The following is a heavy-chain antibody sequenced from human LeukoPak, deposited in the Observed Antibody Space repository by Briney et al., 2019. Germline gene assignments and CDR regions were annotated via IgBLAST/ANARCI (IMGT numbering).Heavy chain of an antibody. J-gene: IGHJ4*02. Sequence: SETLSLTCTVSGGSISSYYWSWLRQPAGKGLEWFGRIYTSGSTNYNPSLKSRVHMSVDTSKNQFSLKLSSVTAAATAVFHCGRETDTAIVPFDYWGQGTLVTVSS. D-gene: IGHD5-18*01. CDR1: GGSISSYY. CDR2: IYTSGST. CDR3: GRETDTAIVPFDY. V-gene: IGHV4-4*07.